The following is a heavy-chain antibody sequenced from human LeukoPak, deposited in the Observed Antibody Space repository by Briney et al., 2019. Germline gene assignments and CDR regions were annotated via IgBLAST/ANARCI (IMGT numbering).Heavy chain of an antibody. Sequence: ASVKVSCKVSGYTLTELSMHWVRQAPGKGLEWMGGFDPEDGETIYAQKFQGRVTMTEDTSTDTAYMELSSMRSEDTAVYYCATRGFLEWYYMDVWGKGTTVTVSS. J-gene: IGHJ6*03. V-gene: IGHV1-24*01. D-gene: IGHD3-3*01. CDR3: ATRGFLEWYYMDV. CDR1: GYTLTELS. CDR2: FDPEDGET.